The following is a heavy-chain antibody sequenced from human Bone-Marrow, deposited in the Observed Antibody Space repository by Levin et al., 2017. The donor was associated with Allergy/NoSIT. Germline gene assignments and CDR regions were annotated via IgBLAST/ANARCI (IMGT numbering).Heavy chain of an antibody. CDR1: GGSVSSGNYY. V-gene: IGHV4-61*01. CDR3: ATTSTVTTYVS. J-gene: IGHJ5*02. D-gene: IGHD4-11*01. Sequence: PSETLSLTCSVSGGSVSSGNYYWNWIRQPPGKGLEWLGYMSYTGTAIYNPSLKSRVFISVDMSKKQFSLKLSSVSAADTAVYYCATTSTVTTYVSWGRGTLVTVSS. CDR2: MSYTGTA.